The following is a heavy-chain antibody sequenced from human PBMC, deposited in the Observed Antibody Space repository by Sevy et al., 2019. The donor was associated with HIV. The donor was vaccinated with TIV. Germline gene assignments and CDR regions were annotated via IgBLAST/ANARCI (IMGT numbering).Heavy chain of an antibody. Sequence: GGSLRLSCAASGFTFSSYTMNWVRQAPGKGLDWVSSISTTSTYVYYADSLKGRFTISRDNAKNSLYLQVNSLSAEDTAVYYCARDSGEGYYAMDVWGQGTTVTVSS. CDR3: ARDSGEGYYAMDV. CDR1: GFTFSSYT. J-gene: IGHJ6*02. V-gene: IGHV3-21*01. D-gene: IGHD3-10*01. CDR2: ISTTSTYV.